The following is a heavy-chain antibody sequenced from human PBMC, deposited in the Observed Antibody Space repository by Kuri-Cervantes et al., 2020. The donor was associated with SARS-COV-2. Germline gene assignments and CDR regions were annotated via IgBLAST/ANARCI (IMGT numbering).Heavy chain of an antibody. V-gene: IGHV5-51*01. CDR2: IYPGDSDT. D-gene: IGHD3-10*01. J-gene: IGHJ4*02. Sequence: GGSLRLSCKGSGYSFTSYWIAWVRQMPGKGLEWMGIIYPGDSDTRYSPSFQGQVTISADKSISTAYLQWSSLKASDTAMYYCAIPRRDYGSGSRYGEIDYWGQGTLVTVSS. CDR3: AIPRRDYGSGSRYGEIDY. CDR1: GYSFTSYW.